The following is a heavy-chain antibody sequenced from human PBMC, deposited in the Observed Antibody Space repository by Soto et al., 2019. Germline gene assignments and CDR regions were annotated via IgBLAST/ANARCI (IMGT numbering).Heavy chain of an antibody. CDR2: INHSGST. CDR1: GGSFSGYY. D-gene: IGHD4-17*01. Sequence: SETLSLTCAVYGGSFSGYYWSWIRQPPGKGLEWIGEINHSGSTNYNPSLKSRVTISVDTSKNQFSLKLSSVTAADTAVYYCTGAMTTVTTGRIDDAFDIWGQGTMVNVS. J-gene: IGHJ3*02. CDR3: TGAMTTVTTGRIDDAFDI. V-gene: IGHV4-34*01.